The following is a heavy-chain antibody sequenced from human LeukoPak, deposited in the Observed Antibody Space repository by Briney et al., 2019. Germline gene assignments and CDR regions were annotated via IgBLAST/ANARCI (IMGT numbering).Heavy chain of an antibody. CDR3: AKDWSGNYNWSDP. D-gene: IGHD3-3*01. J-gene: IGHJ5*02. V-gene: IGHV3-30*02. Sequence: GGSLRLSCAASGFTFSSYGMHWVRQAPGKGLEWVACIYPDGTNKDYADSVKGRFIISRDNSKNTLYLQMNSLRAEDTAIYYCAKDWSGNYNWSDPWGQGTLVTVSS. CDR1: GFTFSSYG. CDR2: IYPDGTNK.